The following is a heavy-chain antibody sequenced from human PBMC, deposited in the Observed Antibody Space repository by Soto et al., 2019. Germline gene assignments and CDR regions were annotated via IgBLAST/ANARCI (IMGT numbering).Heavy chain of an antibody. V-gene: IGHV1-69*02. CDR1: GGTFSSYT. CDR3: ARGSRAAHLYYFDY. D-gene: IGHD6-6*01. Sequence: QVQLVQSGAEVKKPGSSVKVSCTASGGTFSSYTISWVRQAPGQGLEWMGRIIPIVGIANYAQKFQGRVTITADKSTSTAYMELSSLRSEDTAVYYCARGSRAAHLYYFDYWGQGTLVTVSS. CDR2: IIPIVGIA. J-gene: IGHJ4*02.